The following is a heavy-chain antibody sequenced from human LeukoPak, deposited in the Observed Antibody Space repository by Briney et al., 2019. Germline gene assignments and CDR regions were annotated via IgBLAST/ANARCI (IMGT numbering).Heavy chain of an antibody. J-gene: IGHJ6*02. V-gene: IGHV4-59*08. CDR2: ISYSGST. CDR3: ARHGYSYGYVTRDRYAMDV. Sequence: NPSETLSLTCTVSGGSISSYYWSWIRQPPGKGLEWIGDISYSGSTNYNPSLKSRVTISVDTSKNQFSLKLSSVTAADTAVYYCARHGYSYGYVTRDRYAMDVWGPGTTVTVSS. D-gene: IGHD5-18*01. CDR1: GGSISSYY.